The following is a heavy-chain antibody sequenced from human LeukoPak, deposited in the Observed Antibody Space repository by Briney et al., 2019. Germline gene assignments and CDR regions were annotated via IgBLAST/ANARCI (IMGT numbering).Heavy chain of an antibody. J-gene: IGHJ4*02. CDR1: GFTFSSGY. CDR2: ISSDGSNT. V-gene: IGHV3-74*01. Sequence: PGGSLRLSCAVSGFTFSSGYMHWVRQPPGKGPVWVSRISSDGSNTIYADSVKGRFTIPRDDPRNTLYLQMNSLRDADTAVYYCARYTGGGVYWGQGTLVTVSS. D-gene: IGHD2-2*02. CDR3: ARYTGGGVY.